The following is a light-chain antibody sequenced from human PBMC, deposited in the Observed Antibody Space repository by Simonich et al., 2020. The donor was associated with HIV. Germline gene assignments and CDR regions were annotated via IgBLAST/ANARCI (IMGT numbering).Light chain of an antibody. V-gene: IGLV2-14*03. CDR2: DVN. CDR3: FSYTTRTALIFV. Sequence: QSALTQPASVSGSPGQSITISCTGTSSDVGSSNFVSWYQQHPGKAPKLMIYDVNKRPSGVSHRFSGSKSGDTASLTISGLQAEDEADYYCFSYTTRTALIFVFGPGTKVTVL. CDR1: SSDVGSSNF. J-gene: IGLJ1*01.